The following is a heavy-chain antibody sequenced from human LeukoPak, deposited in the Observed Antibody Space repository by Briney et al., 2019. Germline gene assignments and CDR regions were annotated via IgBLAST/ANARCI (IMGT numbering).Heavy chain of an antibody. J-gene: IGHJ4*02. D-gene: IGHD6-6*01. CDR2: INSDGSIT. CDR1: GFTFSSYW. V-gene: IGHV3-74*01. CDR3: ARGQYNSSPGD. Sequence: GGSLRLSCAASGFTFSSYWMHWVRQGPGKGLVWVSRINSDGSITNYADSVKGRFTISRDNAKNTLFLQMNSLRAEDTAVYFCARGQYNSSPGDWGQGNLVTVSS.